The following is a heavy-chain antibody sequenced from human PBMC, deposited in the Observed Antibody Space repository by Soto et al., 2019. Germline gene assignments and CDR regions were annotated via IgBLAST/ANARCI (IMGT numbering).Heavy chain of an antibody. CDR1: GFTFSSYG. J-gene: IGHJ2*01. V-gene: IGHV3-30*03. CDR3: AESGFRRGGNCEWLFGL. CDR2: ISDDGRNK. D-gene: IGHD2-15*01. Sequence: QVQLVESGGGVVQPGRSLRLSCAASGFTFSSYGLHWVRQAPGKGLEWVAVISDDGRNKYYADPVKGRFTISRDNSKNTLYMQLNRLSADVTAVYYCAESGFRRGGNCEWLFGLWGRGTLVSVSS.